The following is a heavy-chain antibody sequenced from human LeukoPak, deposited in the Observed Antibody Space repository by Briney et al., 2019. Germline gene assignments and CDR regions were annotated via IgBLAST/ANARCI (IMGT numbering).Heavy chain of an antibody. J-gene: IGHJ4*02. V-gene: IGHV3-15*01. D-gene: IGHD2-21*02. CDR2: IKSESDGGTT. Sequence: GGSLRLSCAASGFTFSNAWMSWVRQAPRKGLEWVGRIKSESDGGTTDYAAPVKGRFTISRDDSKNTLYLQINSLKTEDTAVYYCTTLAYCGDDCYSFDYWGQGTLVTVSS. CDR3: TTLAYCGDDCYSFDY. CDR1: GFTFSNAW.